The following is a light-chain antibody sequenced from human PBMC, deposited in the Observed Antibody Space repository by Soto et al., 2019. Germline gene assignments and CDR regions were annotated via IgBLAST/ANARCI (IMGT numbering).Light chain of an antibody. CDR2: DVS. V-gene: IGLV2-14*01. J-gene: IGLJ2*01. CDR1: SSDVGGYNY. Sequence: QSVLTRPASVSGSPGQSITISCTGTSSDVGGYNYVSWYQQHPGKAPKLMIYDVSNRPSGVSNRFSGSKSGNTASLTISGLQAEDEADYYCSSYTSSSTPLFGGGTKLTVL. CDR3: SSYTSSSTPL.